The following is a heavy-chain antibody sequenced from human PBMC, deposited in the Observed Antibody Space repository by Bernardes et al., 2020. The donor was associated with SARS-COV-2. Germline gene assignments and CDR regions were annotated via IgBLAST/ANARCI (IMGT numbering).Heavy chain of an antibody. J-gene: IGHJ4*02. V-gene: IGHV3-23*01. D-gene: IGHD1-1*01. CDR1: GFTFSNFA. CDR2: ISASEGNA. CDR3: AKDNIAGPVGNWID. Sequence: GGSLRLSCSASGFTFSNFAMSWVRQAPGKGLEWVAAISASEGNAYYADSVRGRFVISKDNSKNMLFLQMNSLRAEDSATYYCAKDNIAGPVGNWIDWGQGTLVLVSS.